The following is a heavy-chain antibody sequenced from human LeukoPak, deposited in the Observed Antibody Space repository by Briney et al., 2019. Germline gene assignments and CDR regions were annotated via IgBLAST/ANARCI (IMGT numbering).Heavy chain of an antibody. CDR2: INPNSGGT. Sequence: ASVKVSCKASGYTFTDYYMHWVRQAPGQGLEWMGWINPNSGGTNYAQNFQGRVTMTRDTSISTAYMELSRLRSDDTAVYYCARAEQSYYDSSGYFTPFDYWGQGTLVTVST. D-gene: IGHD3-22*01. V-gene: IGHV1-2*02. CDR3: ARAEQSYYDSSGYFTPFDY. CDR1: GYTFTDYY. J-gene: IGHJ4*02.